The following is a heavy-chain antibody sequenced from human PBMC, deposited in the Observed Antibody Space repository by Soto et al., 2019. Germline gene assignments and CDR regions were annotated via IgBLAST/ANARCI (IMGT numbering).Heavy chain of an antibody. Sequence: VPTLVNSTHTLTLTCTISGLSLTTSGGPVQWIRQPQGKSLALLALSDCVDDKCYNTSLMTRLTLSKGTSKTQVVLTMTNMDPVDTGTYYCGRMLKRGTFDWIKIDYSGQGTLVTVSS. V-gene: IGHV2-70*01. D-gene: IGHD3-9*01. CDR1: GLSLTTSGGP. J-gene: IGHJ4*02. CDR2: SDCVDDK. CDR3: GRMLKRGTFDWIKIDY.